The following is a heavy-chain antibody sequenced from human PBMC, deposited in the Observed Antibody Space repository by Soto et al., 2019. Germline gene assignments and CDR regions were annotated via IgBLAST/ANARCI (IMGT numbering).Heavy chain of an antibody. CDR2: IIPIFGTA. J-gene: IGHJ6*02. Sequence: QVQLVQSGAEVKKPGSSVKVSCKASGGTFSSYAISWVRQAPGQGLEWMGGIIPIFGTANYAQKFQGRVTITADKSTSTDDMELSSLRSEDTAVYYCARETGEGYDSRGYWVAYYYGMDVWGQGTTVTVSS. CDR3: ARETGEGYDSRGYWVAYYYGMDV. D-gene: IGHD3-22*01. V-gene: IGHV1-69*06. CDR1: GGTFSSYA.